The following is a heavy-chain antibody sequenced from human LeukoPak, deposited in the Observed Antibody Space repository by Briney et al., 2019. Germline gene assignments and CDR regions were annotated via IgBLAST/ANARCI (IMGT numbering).Heavy chain of an antibody. CDR2: IYTSGST. V-gene: IGHV4-4*07. CDR1: GGSIGSYG. Sequence: SSETLSLACSVSGGSIGSYGWGWVRQPGGEGREWVGCIYTSGSTNYNPSLKSRVTMSVDTSKNQFSLKLSSVTAADTAVYYCARVSPHPRYTKMVWYFDLWGRGTLVTVSS. D-gene: IGHD1-14*01. CDR3: ARVSPHPRYTKMVWYFDL. J-gene: IGHJ2*01.